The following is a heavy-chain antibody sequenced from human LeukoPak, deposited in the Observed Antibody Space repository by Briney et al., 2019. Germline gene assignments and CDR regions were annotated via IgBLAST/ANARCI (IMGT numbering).Heavy chain of an antibody. CDR1: GGSFSRYY. CDR2: INHSGST. CDR3: ARGNMWDYRRYYYYMDV. V-gene: IGHV4-34*01. J-gene: IGHJ6*03. D-gene: IGHD4-11*01. Sequence: PSDTLSLTCAVNGGSFSRYYWSWIRQPPGKGLEWIGEINHSGSTNYNPSLKSRVTISVDTSKNQFSLKLNSVTAADTAIYYCARGNMWDYRRYYYYMDVWGKGTTVTVSS.